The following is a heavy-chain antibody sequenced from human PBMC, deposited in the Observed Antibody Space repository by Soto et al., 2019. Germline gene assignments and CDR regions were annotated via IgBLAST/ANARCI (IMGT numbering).Heavy chain of an antibody. Sequence: LRLSCAASGFTLSRHGMSWVRQAPGKGLEWVAKIKEDGSEINYVDSVKGRFTISRDNAKNSLYLQMDSLRAEDTAVYYCARDGLPFALDIWGHGTMVTVSS. CDR1: GFTLSRHG. CDR3: ARDGLPFALDI. V-gene: IGHV3-7*03. J-gene: IGHJ3*02. CDR2: IKEDGSEI. D-gene: IGHD3-16*01.